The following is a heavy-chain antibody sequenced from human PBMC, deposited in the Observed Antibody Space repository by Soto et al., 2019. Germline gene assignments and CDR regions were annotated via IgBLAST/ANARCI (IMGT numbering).Heavy chain of an antibody. D-gene: IGHD1-7*01. J-gene: IGHJ6*02. V-gene: IGHV5-51*01. CDR2: IYPGDSRT. CDR1: GYSFTTYW. Sequence: PGESLKISCKGSGYSFTTYWIAWVRQMPGKGLEWMGIIYPGDSRTTYSPSFQGQVIISADKSISTVYLQWSSLKAPDTAIYFCARLPGTTLSYYGMDVWGQVTTVAVSS. CDR3: ARLPGTTLSYYGMDV.